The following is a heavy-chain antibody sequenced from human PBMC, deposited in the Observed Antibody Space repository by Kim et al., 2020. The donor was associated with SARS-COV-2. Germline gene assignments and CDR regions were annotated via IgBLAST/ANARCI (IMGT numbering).Heavy chain of an antibody. CDR3: ARVGANYYNYGMDV. CDR1: GGSISSYY. CDR2: IYYSGCT. D-gene: IGHD3-16*01. V-gene: IGHV4-59*01. Sequence: SETLSLTCTVSGGSISSYYWSWIRQPPGKGLEWIGYIYYSGCTNYNPSLKSRVTISVDTSKNQFSLKLSSVTAADPAVYYCARVGANYYNYGMDVWGQGTTVTVSS. J-gene: IGHJ6*02.